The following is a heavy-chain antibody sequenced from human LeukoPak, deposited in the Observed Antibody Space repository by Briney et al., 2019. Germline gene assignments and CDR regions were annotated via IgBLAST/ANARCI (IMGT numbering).Heavy chain of an antibody. J-gene: IGHJ4*02. CDR2: MSYDGSNQ. CDR3: ARGSPPDF. Sequence: GRSPRLSCAASGFPFSDYAMYWVRQAPGKGLQWVALMSYDGSNQYHADSVKGRFTISRDNAKNTLYLEMNSLRAEDTALYYCARGSPPDFWGQGTLVTVCS. V-gene: IGHV3-30-3*01. CDR1: GFPFSDYA.